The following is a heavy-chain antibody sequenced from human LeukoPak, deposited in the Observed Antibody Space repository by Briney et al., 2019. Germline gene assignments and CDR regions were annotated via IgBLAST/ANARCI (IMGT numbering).Heavy chain of an antibody. J-gene: IGHJ4*02. CDR1: GYSISSGYY. CDR2: IYHSGST. Sequence: SETLSLTCTVSGYSISSGYYWGWIRQPPGKGLEWIGSIYHSGSTYYNPSLKSRVTISVDTSKNQFSLKLSSVTAADTAVYYCARHVKTGQNPNFDYWGQGTLVTVSS. V-gene: IGHV4-38-2*02. D-gene: IGHD1-1*01. CDR3: ARHVKTGQNPNFDY.